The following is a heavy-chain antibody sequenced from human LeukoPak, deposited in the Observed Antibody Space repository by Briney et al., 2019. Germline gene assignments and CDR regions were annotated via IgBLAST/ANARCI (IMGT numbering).Heavy chain of an antibody. J-gene: IGHJ4*02. Sequence: GESLKISCKGSGYSFTNYWIGWVRQMPGKGLEWMGIIYPGDSDTKYSPPFQGQVTISADKSISAAYLQWSSLKASDTAMYYCAGQVYGDTFDYWGQGTLVTVSS. CDR2: IYPGDSDT. D-gene: IGHD4/OR15-4a*01. CDR1: GYSFTNYW. CDR3: AGQVYGDTFDY. V-gene: IGHV5-51*01.